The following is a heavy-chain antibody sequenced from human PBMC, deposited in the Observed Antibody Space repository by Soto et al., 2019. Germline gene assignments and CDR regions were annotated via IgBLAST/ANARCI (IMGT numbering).Heavy chain of an antibody. CDR1: GGSISSGGYY. J-gene: IGHJ5*02. V-gene: IGHV4-31*03. Sequence: SETLSLTCTVSGGSISSGGYYWSWIRQHPGKGLEWIGYIYYSGSTYYNPSLKSRVTISVDTSKNQFSLKLSSVTAADTAVYYCAGTVTTSYLFGYNWFDPWGQGTLVTVSS. CDR2: IYYSGST. D-gene: IGHD4-17*01. CDR3: AGTVTTSYLFGYNWFDP.